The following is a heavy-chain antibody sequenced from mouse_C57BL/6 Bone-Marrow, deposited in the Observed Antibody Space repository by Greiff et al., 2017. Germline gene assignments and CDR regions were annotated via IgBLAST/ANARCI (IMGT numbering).Heavy chain of an antibody. CDR1: GYTFTDYE. J-gene: IGHJ3*01. CDR3: TGWYGSSLAGFAY. Sequence: QVQLQQSGAELVRPGASVTLSCKASGYTFTDYEMPWVKQTPVHGLEWIGAIDPETGGTAYNQKFKGKAILTADKSSSTADMELRSLTSEVSAVYYGTGWYGSSLAGFAYWGQGTLVTVSA. CDR2: IDPETGGT. V-gene: IGHV1-15*01. D-gene: IGHD1-1*01.